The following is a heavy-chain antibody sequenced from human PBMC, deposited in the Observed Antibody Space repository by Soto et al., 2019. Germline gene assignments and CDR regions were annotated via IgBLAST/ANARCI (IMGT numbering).Heavy chain of an antibody. J-gene: IGHJ4*02. CDR3: ANNLHSGWFFDY. Sequence: EVHLLESGGGLVQPGGSLRISCAASGFIFDDYAMSWVRQSPGKGLEWVSAISGAGGLTYYADSVKGRFTISRDNSNDTVFLQMNSLRVDDTAIYYCANNLHSGWFFDYWGQGTLVTVSS. CDR1: GFIFDDYA. D-gene: IGHD6-19*01. CDR2: ISGAGGLT. V-gene: IGHV3-23*01.